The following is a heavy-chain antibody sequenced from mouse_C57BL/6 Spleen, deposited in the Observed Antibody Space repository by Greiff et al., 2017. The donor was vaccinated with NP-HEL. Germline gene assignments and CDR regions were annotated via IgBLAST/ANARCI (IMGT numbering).Heavy chain of an antibody. CDR1: GYTFTDYE. V-gene: IGHV1-15*01. CDR3: TRGYYYGSYYFDD. D-gene: IGHD1-1*01. J-gene: IGHJ2*01. CDR2: IDPETGGT. Sequence: QVQLKQSGAELVRPGASVTLSCKASGYTFTDYEMHWVKQTPVHGLEWIGAIDPETGGTAYNQKFKGQAILTADKSSSTAYMELRSLTSEDSAVYYCTRGYYYGSYYFDDWGQGTTLTVSS.